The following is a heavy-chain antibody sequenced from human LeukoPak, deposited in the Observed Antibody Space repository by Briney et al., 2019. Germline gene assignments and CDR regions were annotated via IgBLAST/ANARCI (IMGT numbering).Heavy chain of an antibody. CDR3: ARDRGGYDWAFDY. V-gene: IGHV1-2*02. Sequence: ASVKVSCKASGYTFTGYYMHWVRQAPGQGLEWMGWINPNSGGTNYAQKFPGRVTMTRVTSISTAYMELSRLRSDDTAVYYCARDRGGYDWAFDYWGQGTLVAVSS. CDR2: INPNSGGT. D-gene: IGHD5-12*01. CDR1: GYTFTGYY. J-gene: IGHJ4*02.